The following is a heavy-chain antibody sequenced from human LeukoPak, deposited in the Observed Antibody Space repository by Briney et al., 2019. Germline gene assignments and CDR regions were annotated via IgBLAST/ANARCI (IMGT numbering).Heavy chain of an antibody. Sequence: SETLSLTCTVSGGSISSSSYYWGWIRQPPGKGLEWIGSIYYSGSTYYNPSLKSRVTISVDTSKNQFSLKLSSVTAADTAVYYCARLQGAVYYFDYWGQGTLVTVSS. CDR3: ARLQGAVYYFDY. CDR1: GGSISSSSYY. J-gene: IGHJ4*02. V-gene: IGHV4-39*01. D-gene: IGHD1-1*01. CDR2: IYYSGST.